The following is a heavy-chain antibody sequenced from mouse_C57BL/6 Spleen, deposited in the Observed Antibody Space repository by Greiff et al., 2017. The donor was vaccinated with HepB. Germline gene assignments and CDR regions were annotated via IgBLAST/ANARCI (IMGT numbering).Heavy chain of an antibody. J-gene: IGHJ3*01. CDR2: INPNNGGT. CDR3: AREIYGNLFAY. Sequence: EVQLQQSGPELVKPGASVKMSCKASGYTFTDYNMHWVKQSHVKSLEWIGYINPNNGGTSYNQKFKGKATLTVNKSSSTAYMELRSLTSEDSAVYYCAREIYGNLFAYWGQGTLVTVSA. D-gene: IGHD2-1*01. CDR1: GYTFTDYN. V-gene: IGHV1-22*01.